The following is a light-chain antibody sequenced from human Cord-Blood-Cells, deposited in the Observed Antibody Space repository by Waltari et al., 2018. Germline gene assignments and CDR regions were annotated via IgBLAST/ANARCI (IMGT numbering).Light chain of an antibody. CDR1: SSNIGAGYD. J-gene: IGLJ3*02. V-gene: IGLV1-40*01. CDR3: QSYDSSLSGYWV. CDR2: GNG. Sequence: QSVLTQPPSVSGAPGQRVTISCTGRSSNIGAGYDVHWYQQLPGTAPKLLIYGNGHPPSGVPDRFSGTKSGTSASLAITGLQAEDEADYYCQSYDSSLSGYWVFGGGTKLTVL.